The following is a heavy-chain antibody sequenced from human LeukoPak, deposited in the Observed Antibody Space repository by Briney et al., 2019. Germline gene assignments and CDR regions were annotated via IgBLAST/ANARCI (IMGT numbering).Heavy chain of an antibody. J-gene: IGHJ4*02. CDR3: ARGYCTSTSCYNDY. CDR1: GFTFISYS. D-gene: IGHD2-2*02. Sequence: GGSLRLSCAASGFTFISYSMAWVRQAPGEGLDWVSAIGGSGITTYYADSVKGRFTISRDSSKNTLYLQMNSLRTEDTAVYSCARGYCTSTSCYNDYWGQGTLVTVSS. CDR2: IGGSGITT. V-gene: IGHV3-23*01.